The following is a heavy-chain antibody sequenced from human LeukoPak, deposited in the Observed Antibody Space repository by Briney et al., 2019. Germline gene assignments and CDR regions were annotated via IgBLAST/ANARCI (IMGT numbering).Heavy chain of an antibody. V-gene: IGHV3-74*01. CDR3: AQIPFRSGDYHFDY. Sequence: PGGSLRLSCAVSGITFSSYWMHWVRHDPGRGLLWVSRINTQGTYTNYADSVKGRFTISRDNSKNTLLLQMNSLRAADTALYYCAQIPFRSGDYHFDYWGQGTLVTVSS. J-gene: IGHJ4*02. CDR1: GITFSSYW. CDR2: INTQGTYT. D-gene: IGHD3-3*01.